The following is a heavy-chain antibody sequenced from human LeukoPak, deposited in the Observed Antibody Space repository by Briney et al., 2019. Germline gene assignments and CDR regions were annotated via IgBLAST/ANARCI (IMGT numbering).Heavy chain of an antibody. CDR1: GGSISSSSYY. CDR2: IYYSGST. D-gene: IGHD2-15*01. CDR3: ARQGYCSGGSCYYLNWFDP. J-gene: IGHJ5*02. Sequence: SETLSLTCTVSGGSISSSSYYWGWIRQPPGKGLEWIGSIYYSGSTYYNPSLKSRVTISVDTSKNQFSLKLSSVTAADTAVYYCARQGYCSGGSCYYLNWFDPWGQGTLVTVSS. V-gene: IGHV4-39*01.